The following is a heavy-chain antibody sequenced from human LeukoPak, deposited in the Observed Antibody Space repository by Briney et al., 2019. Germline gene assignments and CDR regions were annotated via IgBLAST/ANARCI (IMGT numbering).Heavy chain of an antibody. CDR3: ARGYSRAAFDI. CDR1: GFTFSNYL. D-gene: IGHD2-15*01. V-gene: IGHV3-48*01. Sequence: PGRSLRLSCAASGFTFSNYLMNWVRQAPGKGLEWVSFISSTGGTTYYADAVKGRFTVSRDNAKNSLLLQMNSLRAEDTALYYCARGYSRAAFDIWGQGTMVTVSS. J-gene: IGHJ3*02. CDR2: ISSTGGTT.